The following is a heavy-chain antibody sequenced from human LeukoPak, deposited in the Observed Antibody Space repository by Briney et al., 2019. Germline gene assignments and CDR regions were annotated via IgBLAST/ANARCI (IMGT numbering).Heavy chain of an antibody. J-gene: IGHJ4*02. Sequence: SETLSLTCAVYGGSFSGYYWSWIRQPPGKGLEWIGEISHSGITNYNPSLKSRVTLSVDTSKNQFSLKLSSVTAADTAVYYCARGVGDYYGSSGYYDFDYWGQGTLVTVSS. D-gene: IGHD3-22*01. CDR2: ISHSGIT. CDR1: GGSFSGYY. V-gene: IGHV4-34*01. CDR3: ARGVGDYYGSSGYYDFDY.